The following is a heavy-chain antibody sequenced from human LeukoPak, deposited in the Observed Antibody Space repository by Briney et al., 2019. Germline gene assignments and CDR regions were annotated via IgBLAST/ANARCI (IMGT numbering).Heavy chain of an antibody. D-gene: IGHD2-8*01. CDR1: GFNFNIFA. CDR3: AKEQTIRHCSEGVCTEGYSFDY. V-gene: IGHV3-23*01. J-gene: IGHJ4*02. Sequence: GGSLTLSFTGTGFNFNIFAIHGCRQAPGQGLGWFSGLSLVTSTANYADSLKVRFTFSRNRSTNTLILQRNSWRPQAPALYSFAKEQTIRHCSEGVCTEGYSFDYWGQGTLVTVSS. CDR2: LSLVTSTA.